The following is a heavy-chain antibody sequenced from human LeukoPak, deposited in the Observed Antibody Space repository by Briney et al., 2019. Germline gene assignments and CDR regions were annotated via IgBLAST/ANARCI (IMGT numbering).Heavy chain of an antibody. D-gene: IGHD3-9*01. CDR3: ARVLRYFDWLPHYYYYGMDV. V-gene: IGHV3-30*03. Sequence: GRSLRLSCVASRSSFSSYGMHWVRQAPGKGLEWVAVISYDGSNKYYADSVKGRFTISRDNSKNTLYLQMNSLRAEDTAVYYCARVLRYFDWLPHYYYYGMDVWGQGTTVTVSS. J-gene: IGHJ6*02. CDR2: ISYDGSNK. CDR1: RSSFSSYG.